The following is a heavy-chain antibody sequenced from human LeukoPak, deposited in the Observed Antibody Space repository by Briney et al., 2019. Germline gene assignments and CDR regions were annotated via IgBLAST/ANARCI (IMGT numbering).Heavy chain of an antibody. CDR1: GYTFTSYG. D-gene: IGHD3-3*01. Sequence: ASVKVSCKASGYTFTSYGISWVRQAPGQGLEWMGWISLYNANTNYPHNLQGRVTMTTDTSTNTDYMELRSLRSDDTAVYSCARGAFWSGYFDYWGQGTLVTVSS. V-gene: IGHV1-18*01. CDR3: ARGAFWSGYFDY. J-gene: IGHJ4*02. CDR2: ISLYNANT.